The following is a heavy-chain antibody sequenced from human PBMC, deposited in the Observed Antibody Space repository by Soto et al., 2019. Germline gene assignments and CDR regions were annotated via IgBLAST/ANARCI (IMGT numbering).Heavy chain of an antibody. CDR1: GFTFSSYA. V-gene: IGHV3-30-3*01. CDR2: ISHDGSDK. D-gene: IGHD3-10*01. CDR3: AREFGRGAYFQH. J-gene: IGHJ1*01. Sequence: QVQVVESGRGVVQPGRSLRLSCAASGFTFSSYAMHWVRQAPGKGLEWVAAISHDGSDKYYPDSVKGRFTISRDNSKKTRYMQMNSLRAEDTAVYYCAREFGRGAYFQHWGQGTLVTVSS.